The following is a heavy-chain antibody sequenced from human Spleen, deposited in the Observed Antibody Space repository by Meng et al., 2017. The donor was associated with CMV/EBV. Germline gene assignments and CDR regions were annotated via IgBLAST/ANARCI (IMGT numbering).Heavy chain of an antibody. J-gene: IGHJ5*02. CDR3: AREEGGFDP. CDR1: GGTFSSYA. V-gene: IGHV1-69*10. CDR2: IIPILGIA. Sequence: VSCKASGGTFSSYAISWVRQAPGQGLEWMGGIIPILGIANYAQKFQGRVTITADKSTSTAYMELSSLRSEDTAVYYCAREEGGFDPWGQGTLVTVSS.